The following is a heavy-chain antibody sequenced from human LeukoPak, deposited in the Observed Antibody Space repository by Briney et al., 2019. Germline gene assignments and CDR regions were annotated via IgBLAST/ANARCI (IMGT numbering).Heavy chain of an antibody. D-gene: IGHD2-8*01. V-gene: IGHV4-34*01. CDR2: INHSGST. Sequence: PSETLSLTCAVYGGSFSGYYWSWIRQPPGKGLEWIGEINHSGSTNYNPSLKSRVTISVDTSKNQFSLKLSSVTAADTAVYYCARARWHCTNGVCYRSWFDPWGQGTLVTVSS. CDR1: GGSFSGYY. J-gene: IGHJ5*02. CDR3: ARARWHCTNGVCYRSWFDP.